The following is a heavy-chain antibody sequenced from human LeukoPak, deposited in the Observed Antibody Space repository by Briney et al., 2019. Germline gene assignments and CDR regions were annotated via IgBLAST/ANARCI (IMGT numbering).Heavy chain of an antibody. J-gene: IGHJ3*02. CDR1: GFTFSSYS. CDR3: ARLSAGYAFDI. CDR2: ISSSSSYI. D-gene: IGHD1-1*01. Sequence: GGSLRLSCAASGFTFSSYSMNWVRQAPGKGLEWVSSISSSSSYIYYADSVKGRFTISRDNAKNSLNLQMNSLRAEDTAVYYCARLSAGYAFDIWGQGTMVTVSS. V-gene: IGHV3-21*01.